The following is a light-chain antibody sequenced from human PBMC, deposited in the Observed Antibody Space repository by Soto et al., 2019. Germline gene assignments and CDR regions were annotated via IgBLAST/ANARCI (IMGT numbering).Light chain of an antibody. CDR3: MQATHWPLT. J-gene: IGKJ4*01. Sequence: VVVTQSPLSLPVTLGQPASISCRSSQSLVHDDGNTYFNWFHQRPGQSPRRLIYKVSKRKSGVPERFIGSGSGADFTLKISRVEAEFVELYFCMQATHWPLTFCGGTKVEI. CDR2: KVS. V-gene: IGKV2-30*02. CDR1: QSLVHDDGNTY.